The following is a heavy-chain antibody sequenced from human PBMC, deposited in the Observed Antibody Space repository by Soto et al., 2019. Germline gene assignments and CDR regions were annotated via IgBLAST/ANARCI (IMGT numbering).Heavy chain of an antibody. CDR1: GGSISSYY. CDR3: AGGSGFCLAS. CDR2: IYYSGST. Sequence: PSETLSLTCTVSGGSISSYYWSCIRQPPGKGLEWIGYIYYSGSTNYNPSLKSRVTISVDTSKNQFSLKLSSVTAADTAVYYCAGGSGFCLASGGRGTWVPVPS. D-gene: IGHD3-10*01. J-gene: IGHJ4*02. V-gene: IGHV4-59*08.